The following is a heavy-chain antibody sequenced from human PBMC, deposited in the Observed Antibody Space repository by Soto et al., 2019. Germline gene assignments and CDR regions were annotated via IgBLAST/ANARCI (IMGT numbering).Heavy chain of an antibody. CDR2: LIPIFGTA. D-gene: IGHD2-2*02. V-gene: IGHV1-69*01. Sequence: QVQLVQSGAEVKKPGSSVKVSCKASGGTFSSYAISWVRQAPGQGLEWMGGLIPIFGTANYAQKFQGRVTITADESTSTDYMELSSLRSEDTAVYYCARDLVVVVPAAIRDDAFDIWGQGTMVTVSS. J-gene: IGHJ3*02. CDR3: ARDLVVVVPAAIRDDAFDI. CDR1: GGTFSSYA.